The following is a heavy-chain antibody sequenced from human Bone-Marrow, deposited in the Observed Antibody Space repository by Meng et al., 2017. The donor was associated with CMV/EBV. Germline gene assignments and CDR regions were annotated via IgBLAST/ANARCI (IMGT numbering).Heavy chain of an antibody. CDR2: MNPNSGNT. CDR3: ARGGATPYYDFWSGYPNWFDP. J-gene: IGHJ5*02. V-gene: IGHV1-8*01. D-gene: IGHD3-3*01. Sequence: ASVKSCKASGYTFTSYDINWVRQATGQGLEWMGWMNPNSGNTGYAQKFQGRVTMTRNTSISTAYMELSSLRSEDTAVYYCARGGATPYYDFWSGYPNWFDPWGQGTLVTVSS. CDR1: GYTFTSYD.